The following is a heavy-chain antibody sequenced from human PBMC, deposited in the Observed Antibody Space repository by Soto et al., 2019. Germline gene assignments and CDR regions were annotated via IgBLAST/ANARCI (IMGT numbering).Heavy chain of an antibody. CDR2: IWYDGSNK. V-gene: IGHV3-33*01. Sequence: GSLRLSCAASGFTFSSYGMHWVRQAPGKGLEWVAVIWYDGSNKYYADSVKGRFTISRDNSKNTLYLQMNSLRAEDTAVYYCARGRITMVRGPGGFDPWGQGTLVTVSS. J-gene: IGHJ5*02. CDR3: ARGRITMVRGPGGFDP. D-gene: IGHD3-10*01. CDR1: GFTFSSYG.